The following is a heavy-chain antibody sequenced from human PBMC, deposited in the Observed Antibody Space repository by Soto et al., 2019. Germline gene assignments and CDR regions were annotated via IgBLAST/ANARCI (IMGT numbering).Heavy chain of an antibody. D-gene: IGHD2-2*01. CDR3: AKVRSSTYDAFDI. CDR1: GFTFDDYA. J-gene: IGHJ3*02. CDR2: ISWNSGSI. Sequence: EVQLVESGGGLVQPGRSLRLSCAASGFTFDDYAMHWVRQAPGKGLEWVSGISWNSGSIGYADSVKGRFTISRDNAKNSLYLQMNSLRAEDTALYYCAKVRSSTYDAFDIWGQGTMVTVSS. V-gene: IGHV3-9*01.